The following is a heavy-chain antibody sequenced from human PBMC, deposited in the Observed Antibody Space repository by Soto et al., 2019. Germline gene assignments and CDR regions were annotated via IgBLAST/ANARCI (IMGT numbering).Heavy chain of an antibody. CDR3: ARGVPFDY. J-gene: IGHJ4*02. Sequence: QITLKESGPTLLKPTETLTLTCTFSEFSLSTSGVAVGWIRQPPGKALEWLTLIYWDDDKRYSPSLKSRLTITKDTSKNQVVLTMTNMDPADTATYYCARGVPFDYWGQGTLVTVSS. CDR1: EFSLSTSGVA. V-gene: IGHV2-5*02. CDR2: IYWDDDK. D-gene: IGHD3-10*01.